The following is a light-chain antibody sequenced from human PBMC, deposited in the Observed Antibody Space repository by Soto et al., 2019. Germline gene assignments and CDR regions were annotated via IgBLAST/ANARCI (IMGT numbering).Light chain of an antibody. CDR1: HSISSSY. J-gene: IGKJ5*01. CDR3: QQYGGSPPIT. CDR2: GAS. V-gene: IGKV3-20*01. Sequence: EIVLTQSPGTLSLSPGERATLSCRASHSISSSYLAWYQQKPGQAPRLLIYGASSRATGIPDRFSGSGSGTDFTLTISRLEPEDVAVYYCQQYGGSPPITFGQGTRLDIK.